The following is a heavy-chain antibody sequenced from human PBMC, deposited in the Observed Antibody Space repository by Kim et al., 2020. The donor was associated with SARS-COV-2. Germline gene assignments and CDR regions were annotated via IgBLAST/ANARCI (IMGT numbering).Heavy chain of an antibody. CDR3: ARGKHYYGSGTLDY. CDR2: INHSGST. J-gene: IGHJ4*02. Sequence: SETLSLTCAVYGGSFSGYYWSWIRQPPGKGLEWIGEINHSGSTNYNPSLKSRVTISVDTSKNQFSLKLSSVTAADTAVYYCARGKHYYGSGTLDYWGQGTLVTVSS. CDR1: GGSFSGYY. V-gene: IGHV4-34*01. D-gene: IGHD3-10*01.